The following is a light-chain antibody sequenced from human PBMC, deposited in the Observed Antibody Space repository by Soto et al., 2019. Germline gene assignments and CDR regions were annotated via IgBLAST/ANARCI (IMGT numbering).Light chain of an antibody. V-gene: IGLV2-14*01. CDR2: EIS. CDR3: SSYTSSTTHV. CDR1: SSDVGGYNY. Sequence: QSVLTQPASVSGSPGQSITISCTGTSSDVGGYNYVSWYQQHPGKAPKLMIYEISNRPSGVSNRFSGSNSGNTASLTTSGVQAEDDADYYCSSYTSSTTHVFGTVTTLTLL. J-gene: IGLJ1*01.